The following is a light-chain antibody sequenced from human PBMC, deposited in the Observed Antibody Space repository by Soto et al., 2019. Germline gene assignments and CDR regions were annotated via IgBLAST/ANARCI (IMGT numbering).Light chain of an antibody. CDR3: LLYYGGQLGV. J-gene: IGLJ2*01. CDR1: TGAVTTGYY. CDR2: STN. Sequence: QAVVTQEPSLTVSPGGTVTLTCASSTGAVTTGYYPNWFQQKPGQAPRALIYSTNNKYSWTPARFSGSLLGGKAALTLSGVQLEDVADYFCLLYYGGQLGVFGGGTKVTDL. V-gene: IGLV7-43*01.